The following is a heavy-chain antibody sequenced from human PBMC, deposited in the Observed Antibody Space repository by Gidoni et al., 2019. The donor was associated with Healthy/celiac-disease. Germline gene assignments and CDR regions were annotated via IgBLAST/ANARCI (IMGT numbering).Heavy chain of an antibody. V-gene: IGHV3-15*01. D-gene: IGHD5-18*01. CDR2: IKSKTDGETT. CDR1: GSTLSNAW. J-gene: IGHJ4*02. CDR3: TTREIVDTAMVIDY. Sequence: EVQLLESGGGLVKPGGYLRLSCTASGSTLSNAWMSWVRQAPGKGLEWVVRIKSKTDGETTDYAAPVKGRFTISRDDSKNTLYLQMNSLKTEDTAVYYCTTREIVDTAMVIDYWGQGTLVTVSS.